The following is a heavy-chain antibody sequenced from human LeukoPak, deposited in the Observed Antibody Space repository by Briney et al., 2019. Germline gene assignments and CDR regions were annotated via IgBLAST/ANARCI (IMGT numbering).Heavy chain of an antibody. CDR2: IWYDGSHK. J-gene: IGHJ4*02. Sequence: PGRSLRLSCAASGFTFSSYGIHWVRQAPGKGLEWVAVIWYDGSHKYFADSVKGRFTISRDNSKNTLCPQMKSLRAADTAVYYCAREFSGYSFDYWGQGTLVTVSS. D-gene: IGHD3-22*01. CDR3: AREFSGYSFDY. CDR1: GFTFSSYG. V-gene: IGHV3-33*01.